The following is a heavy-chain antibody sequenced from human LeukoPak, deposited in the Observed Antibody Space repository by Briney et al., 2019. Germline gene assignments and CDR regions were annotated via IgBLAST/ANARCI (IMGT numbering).Heavy chain of an antibody. V-gene: IGHV4-31*11. CDR2: IYFSGST. CDR1: GGSISSGGYY. J-gene: IGHJ4*02. D-gene: IGHD6-19*01. CDR3: ARESMKGVAGTHLLFDY. Sequence: SQTLSLTCAVSGGSISSGGYYWSWIRQHPGKGLEWIGYIYFSGSTYYNPSPKSRVSMSVDTSKNQFSLKLRSVTAADTAVYYCARESMKGVAGTHLLFDYWGQGTLVTVSS.